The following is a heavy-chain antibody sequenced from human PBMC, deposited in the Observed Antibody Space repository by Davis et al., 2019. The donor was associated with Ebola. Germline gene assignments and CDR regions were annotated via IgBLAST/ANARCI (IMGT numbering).Heavy chain of an antibody. CDR2: IRSKANSYAT. D-gene: IGHD1-26*01. V-gene: IGHV3-73*01. CDR3: AKDIVGMGGYYYFDY. Sequence: PGGSLRLSCAASGFTFSGSAMHWVRQASGKGLEWVGRIRSKANSYATAYAASVKGRFTISRDNAKNSLYLQMNSLRAEDTALYYCAKDIVGMGGYYYFDYWGQGTLVTVSS. J-gene: IGHJ4*02. CDR1: GFTFSGSA.